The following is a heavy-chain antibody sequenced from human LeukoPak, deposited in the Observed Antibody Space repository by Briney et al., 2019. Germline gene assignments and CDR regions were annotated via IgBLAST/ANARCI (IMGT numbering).Heavy chain of an antibody. Sequence: RPGGSLRLSGAASGFTFSSNAMSWVRQAPGQGLEWVSAISGSGVTTYYADSVKGRFTISRGNSKNTLYLQMNSLRAEDTAVYYCARDAGTNEVVPALDYYGMDVWGQGTTVTVSS. V-gene: IGHV3-23*01. CDR1: GFTFSSNA. CDR2: ISGSGVTT. J-gene: IGHJ6*02. CDR3: ARDAGTNEVVPALDYYGMDV. D-gene: IGHD2-2*01.